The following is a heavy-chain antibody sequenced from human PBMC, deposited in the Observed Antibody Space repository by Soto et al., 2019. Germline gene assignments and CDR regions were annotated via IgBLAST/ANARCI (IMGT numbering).Heavy chain of an antibody. V-gene: IGHV1-3*01. CDR1: GYTFTTYT. CDR3: TRLETDY. CDR2: INGGNGNT. Sequence: QVQLVQSGAEVKKPGASVKVSCKASGYTFTTYTMHWVRQAPGQRLEWMGWINGGNGNTKYSQKFQGRVNFTRDTFASTAYMELSSLRSEDTAVYYCTRLETDYWGQGTLVTVSS. J-gene: IGHJ4*02.